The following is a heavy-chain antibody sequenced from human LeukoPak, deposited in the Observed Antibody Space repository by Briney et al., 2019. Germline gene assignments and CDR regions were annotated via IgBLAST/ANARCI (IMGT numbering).Heavy chain of an antibody. CDR1: VYTYTGYY. V-gene: IGHV1-2*02. CDR3: GRDFRDSLDY. Sequence: ASVNVSRKASVYTYTGYYMHWVRQAPGQGLDWMGWINPDSGGTNFARKLQGRVTMTRDTSISTAYMELSRLRSDDTAVYYCGRDFRDSLDYWGQGTLVTVSS. J-gene: IGHJ4*02. CDR2: INPDSGGT.